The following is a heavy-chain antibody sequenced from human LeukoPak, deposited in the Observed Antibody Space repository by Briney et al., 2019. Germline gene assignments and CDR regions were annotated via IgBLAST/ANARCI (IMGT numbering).Heavy chain of an antibody. CDR3: ARGLDY. V-gene: IGHV3-48*01. J-gene: IGHJ4*02. Sequence: PGGSLRLSCAASGFTFSSYAMNWVRQVPGKGLEWVSYISSTSSTIYYADSVKGRFTISRDNAKNSLYLQMNSLRAEDTAVYFCARGLDYWGQGTLVTVSS. CDR1: GFTFSSYA. CDR2: ISSTSSTI.